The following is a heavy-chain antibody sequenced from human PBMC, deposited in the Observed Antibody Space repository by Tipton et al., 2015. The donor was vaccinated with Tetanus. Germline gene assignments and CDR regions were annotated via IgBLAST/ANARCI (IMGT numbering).Heavy chain of an antibody. Sequence: TLSLTCAASGFTFSNYAMAWDRTGQGKGLEWVSGISVRGSHTYYADPVKGRFSISRDNSKNTVYLQMNSLRDEDTAVYYCAKDPASRGWFDPWGQGTLVSVSS. CDR2: ISVRGSHT. CDR1: GFTFSNYA. CDR3: AKDPASRGWFDP. V-gene: IGHV3-23*01. J-gene: IGHJ5*02.